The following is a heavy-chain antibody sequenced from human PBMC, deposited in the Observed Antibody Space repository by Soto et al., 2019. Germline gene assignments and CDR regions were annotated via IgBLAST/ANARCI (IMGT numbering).Heavy chain of an antibody. Sequence: MRLSCAASGFTFSSYAMHWVRQAPGKGLEWVAVISYDGSNKYYADSVKGRFTISRDNSKNTLYLQMNSLRAEDTAVYYCARVYCTNRVWGRRGCYYYGMDVGGQGTTVTVSS. D-gene: IGHD2-8*01. CDR3: ARVYCTNRVWGRRGCYYYGMDV. CDR2: ISYDGSNK. V-gene: IGHV3-30-3*01. CDR1: GFTFSSYA. J-gene: IGHJ6*02.